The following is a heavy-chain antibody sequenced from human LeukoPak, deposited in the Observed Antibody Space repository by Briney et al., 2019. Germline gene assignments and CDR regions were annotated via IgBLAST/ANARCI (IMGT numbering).Heavy chain of an antibody. CDR1: GYSFTNYW. D-gene: IGHD3-16*02. CDR3: ARLSTGLSADY. J-gene: IGHJ4*02. CDR2: IYTGDSDT. V-gene: IGHV5-51*01. Sequence: GESLKIACKASGYSFTNYWIGWVRQMPGRGLEWMGIIYTGDSDTRYSPSFQGQVSISVDKSISTAYLQWSSLKASDTAMYYCARLSTGLSADYWGQGALVTVSS.